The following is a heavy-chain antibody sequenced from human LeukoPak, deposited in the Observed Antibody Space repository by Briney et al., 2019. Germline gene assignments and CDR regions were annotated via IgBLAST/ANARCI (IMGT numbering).Heavy chain of an antibody. CDR3: ARVAVRYSYGYISYYYYYYMDV. Sequence: ASVKVSCKASGYTFTSYDINWVRQATGQGLEWMGWMNPNSGNTGYAQKFQGRATMTRNTSISTAYMELSSLRSEDTAVYYCARVAVRYSYGYISYYYYYYMDVWGKGTTVTVFS. CDR1: GYTFTSYD. D-gene: IGHD5-18*01. CDR2: MNPNSGNT. J-gene: IGHJ6*03. V-gene: IGHV1-8*01.